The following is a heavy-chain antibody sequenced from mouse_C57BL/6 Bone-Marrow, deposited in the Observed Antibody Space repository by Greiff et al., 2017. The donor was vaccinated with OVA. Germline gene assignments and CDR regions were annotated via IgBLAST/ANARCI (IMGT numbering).Heavy chain of an antibody. J-gene: IGHJ4*01. CDR2: IHPSDSDT. Sequence: VQLQQPGAELVKPGASVKVSCKASGYTFTSYWMHWVKQRPGQGLEWIGRIHPSDSDTNYNQKFKGKATLTVAKSSSTAYMQLSSLTSEDSAVYYCAISVSPYAMDYWGQGTSVTVSA. CDR1: GYTFTSYW. D-gene: IGHD6-2*01. V-gene: IGHV1-74*01. CDR3: AISVSPYAMDY.